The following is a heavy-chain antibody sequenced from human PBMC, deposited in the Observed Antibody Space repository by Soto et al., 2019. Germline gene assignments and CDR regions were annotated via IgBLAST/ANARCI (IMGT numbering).Heavy chain of an antibody. J-gene: IGHJ6*02. CDR2: IYWNDDR. V-gene: IGHV2-5*01. D-gene: IGHD3-22*01. CDR3: VHTYYYDSSGYYYQYYYGMDV. Sequence: QITLKESGPTLVKPTQTLTLTCTFSGFSLSTSGVGVGWIRQPPGKALEWLALIYWNDDRRYSPSLERRLTITKDTSKNQVVLTMTNMDPVDTATYYCVHTYYYDSSGYYYQYYYGMDVWGQGTTVTVSS. CDR1: GFSLSTSGVG.